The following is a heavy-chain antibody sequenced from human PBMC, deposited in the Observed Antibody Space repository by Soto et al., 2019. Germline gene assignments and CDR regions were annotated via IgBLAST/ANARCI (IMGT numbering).Heavy chain of an antibody. D-gene: IGHD3-22*01. V-gene: IGHV4-30-2*01. Sequence: SETLSLTCAVSGGSISSGGYSWSWIRQPPGKGLEWIGYIYHSGSTYYNPSLKSRGTISVDRSKNQFSLKLSSVTAADTAVYYCARGGGDYYDSSGYYPVDYWGQGTLVTVSS. CDR2: IYHSGST. CDR1: GGSISSGGYS. CDR3: ARGGGDYYDSSGYYPVDY. J-gene: IGHJ4*02.